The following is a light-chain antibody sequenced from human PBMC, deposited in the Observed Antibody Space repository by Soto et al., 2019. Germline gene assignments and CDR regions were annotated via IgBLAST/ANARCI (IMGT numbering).Light chain of an antibody. Sequence: SYELTQPPSVSVAPGQTPTISCGGNNIGSKGVHWYQQKPGQAPVLVVYEDSDRPSGLPERFSGSNSGNTATLTISRVEAGDEADYYCQVWDKSSDQPVFGGGTKLTVL. CDR1: NIGSKG. CDR3: QVWDKSSDQPV. CDR2: EDS. V-gene: IGLV3-21*02. J-gene: IGLJ2*01.